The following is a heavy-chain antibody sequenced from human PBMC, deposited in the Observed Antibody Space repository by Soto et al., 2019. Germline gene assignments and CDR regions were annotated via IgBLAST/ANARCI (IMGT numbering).Heavy chain of an antibody. CDR2: IYPGDSDT. CDR1: GYSFTSYW. V-gene: IGHV5-51*01. D-gene: IGHD5-12*01. Sequence: PGESLKISCKGSGYSFTSYWIGWVRQMPGKGLEWMGIIYPGDSDTRYSPSFQGQVTISADKSISTAYLQWSSLKASDTAMYYCATTGSRRDGYNKWEAFDYWGQGTLVTVSS. J-gene: IGHJ4*02. CDR3: ATTGSRRDGYNKWEAFDY.